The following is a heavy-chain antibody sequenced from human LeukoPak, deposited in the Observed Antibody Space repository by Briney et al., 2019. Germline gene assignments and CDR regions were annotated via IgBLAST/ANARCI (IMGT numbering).Heavy chain of an antibody. Sequence: PSETLSLTCTVSGGSISRYYWSWIRQPPGKGLEWIGYIYYSGTTNYNPSLKSRVTISVDTSKNQFSLKLSSVTAADTAVYYCARGAAAGIYWGQGTLVTVSS. J-gene: IGHJ4*02. V-gene: IGHV4-59*01. CDR3: ARGAAAGIY. CDR2: IYYSGTT. D-gene: IGHD6-13*01. CDR1: GGSISRYY.